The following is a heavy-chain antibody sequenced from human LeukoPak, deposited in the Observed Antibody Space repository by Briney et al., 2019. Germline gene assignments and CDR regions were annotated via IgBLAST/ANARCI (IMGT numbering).Heavy chain of an antibody. CDR2: IYPGDSDT. CDR1: GYSFTSYW. CDR3: ARPGGYCSGGSCYLEYYFDY. J-gene: IGHJ4*02. D-gene: IGHD2-15*01. Sequence: GESLKISCKGSGYSFTSYWIGWVRQVPGKGLEWMGIIYPGDSDTRYSPSFQGQVTISADKSISTAYLQWSSLKASDTAIYYCARPGGYCSGGSCYLEYYFDYWGQGTQVTVSS. V-gene: IGHV5-51*01.